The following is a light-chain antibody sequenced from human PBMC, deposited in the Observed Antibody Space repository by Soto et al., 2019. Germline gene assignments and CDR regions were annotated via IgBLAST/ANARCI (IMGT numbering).Light chain of an antibody. J-gene: IGKJ1*01. CDR1: QSVSNNY. CDR3: QQYGSSPQT. Sequence: EIVVTQSPGTLSLSPGERATLSCRASQSVSNNYLAWYQQKPGQAPRLLIYGASSRATGIPDRFSGSGSGTDFTLTISRLEPEDFAVYYCQQYGSSPQTFGQGTKVEIK. V-gene: IGKV3-20*01. CDR2: GAS.